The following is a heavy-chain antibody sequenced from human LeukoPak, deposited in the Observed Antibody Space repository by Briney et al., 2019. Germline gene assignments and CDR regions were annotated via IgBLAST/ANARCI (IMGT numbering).Heavy chain of an antibody. CDR1: GDSISNNYW. D-gene: IGHD4-17*01. V-gene: IGHV4-4*02. CDR3: RRHDYGDSSAAFDI. Sequence: SETLSLTCAVSGDSISNNYWWRGVGQFPGKGLEWIGEIYRSGSTSYNPSLKSRVTISIDKSKNQFSLNLSSGTAADTAVYYCRRHDYGDSSAAFDIWGQGTMVIVSS. J-gene: IGHJ3*02. CDR2: IYRSGST.